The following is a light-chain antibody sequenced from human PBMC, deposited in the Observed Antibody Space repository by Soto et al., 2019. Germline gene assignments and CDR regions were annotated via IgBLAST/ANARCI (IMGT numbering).Light chain of an antibody. CDR3: CSYAGSVV. CDR1: SSDVGAYNY. CDR2: EVN. Sequence: QSALTQPASVSGSPGQSITISCTGTSSDVGAYNYVSWYQQSPGKVPKLLIFEVNKRPSGVSDRFSGSKSGDTASLTISGLQAEDEADYYCCSYAGSVVFGGGTKLTVL. J-gene: IGLJ2*01. V-gene: IGLV2-23*02.